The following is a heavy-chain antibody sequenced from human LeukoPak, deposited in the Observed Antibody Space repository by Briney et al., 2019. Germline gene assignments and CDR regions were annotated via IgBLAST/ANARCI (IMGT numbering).Heavy chain of an antibody. D-gene: IGHD4-17*01. Sequence: SETLSLTCTVSGGSISSYYWSWIRQPPGKGLEWIGYIYYSGSTNYNPSLKSRVTISVDTSKNQFSLKLSSVTAADTAVYYCARPLGYGDYTPLDYWGQGTLVTVSS. J-gene: IGHJ4*02. CDR2: IYYSGST. CDR3: ARPLGYGDYTPLDY. V-gene: IGHV4-59*01. CDR1: GGSISSYY.